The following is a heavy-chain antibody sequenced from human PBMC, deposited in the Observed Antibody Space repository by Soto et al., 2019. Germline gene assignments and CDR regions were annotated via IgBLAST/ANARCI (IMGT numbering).Heavy chain of an antibody. D-gene: IGHD5-12*01. CDR1: GGTFSSYS. Sequence: SVKVSCKASGGTFSSYSISWVRQSPVQGLEWMGGIIPIFGTANYAQKFQGRVTITADESTSTAYMELSSLRSEDTAVYYCARGRGVATIGPLDYWGQGTLVTVS. J-gene: IGHJ4*02. CDR2: IIPIFGTA. V-gene: IGHV1-69*13. CDR3: ARGRGVATIGPLDY.